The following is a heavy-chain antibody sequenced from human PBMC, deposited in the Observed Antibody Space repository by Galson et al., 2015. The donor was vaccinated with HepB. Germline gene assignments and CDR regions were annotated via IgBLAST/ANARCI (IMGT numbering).Heavy chain of an antibody. CDR3: AKGPSDIAAAGRALDY. Sequence: LRLSCAASGFTFYDYAMHWVRPAPGQGLEWVSGISWNSGSIGYADSVKGRFTISRDNAKNSLYLQMNSLRAEDTALYYFAKGPSDIAAAGRALDYWGQGTLVTVSS. CDR1: GFTFYDYA. D-gene: IGHD6-13*01. J-gene: IGHJ4*02. CDR2: ISWNSGSI. V-gene: IGHV3-9*01.